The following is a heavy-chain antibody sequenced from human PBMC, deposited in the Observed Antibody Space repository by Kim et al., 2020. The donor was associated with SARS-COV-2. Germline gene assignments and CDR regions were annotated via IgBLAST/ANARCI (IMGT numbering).Heavy chain of an antibody. V-gene: IGHV3-7*01. J-gene: IGHJ4*02. Sequence: GGSLRLSCAGSGFTLSNYWMTWVRQAPGKGLEWVATINHDGSEKYYVDSVKGRFTISRDNAKNSLYLQMDSLRVEDTAVYYCARDRCGFLYWGQGTLVTVSS. CDR1: GFTLSNYW. D-gene: IGHD5-12*01. CDR3: ARDRCGFLY. CDR2: INHDGSEK.